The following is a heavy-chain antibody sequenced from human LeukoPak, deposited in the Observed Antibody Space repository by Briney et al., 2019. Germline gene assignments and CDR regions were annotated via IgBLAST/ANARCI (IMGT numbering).Heavy chain of an antibody. J-gene: IGHJ4*02. V-gene: IGHV1-69*04. CDR2: IIPILGIA. Sequence: GASVKVSCKASGGTFSSYAISWVRQAPGQGLEWMGRIIPILGIANYAQKFQGRVTITADKSTSTAYMELSRLRSDDTAVYYCARVSYYYDSSGSIAGDYWGQGTLVTVSS. CDR3: ARVSYYYDSSGSIAGDY. D-gene: IGHD3-22*01. CDR1: GGTFSSYA.